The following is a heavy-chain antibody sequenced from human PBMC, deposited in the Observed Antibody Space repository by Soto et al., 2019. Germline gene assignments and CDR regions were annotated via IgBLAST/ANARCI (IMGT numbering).Heavy chain of an antibody. CDR3: ARHDARHWSGGSCPPGAFEI. D-gene: IGHD2-15*01. CDR2: IYYSGST. CDR1: GGSISSYY. J-gene: IGHJ3*02. V-gene: IGHV4-59*08. Sequence: SETLSLTCTVSGGSISSYYWSWIRQPPGKGLEWIGYIYYSGSTNYNPSLKSRVTISVDTSKNQFSLKLSSVTAADTAVYYCARHDARHWSGGSCPPGAFEIWGQGTMVIVS.